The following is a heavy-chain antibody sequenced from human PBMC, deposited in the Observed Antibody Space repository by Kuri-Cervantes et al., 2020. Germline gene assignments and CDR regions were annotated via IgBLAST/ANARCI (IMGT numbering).Heavy chain of an antibody. D-gene: IGHD5-18*01. J-gene: IGHJ4*02. V-gene: IGHV3-30*03. CDR1: GFTFSSYG. CDR2: ISYDGSNK. CDR3: ARGGYSYGYPIFLFDY. Sequence: GESLKISCAASGFTFSSYGMHWVRQAPGKGLEWVAVISYDGSNKYYADSVKGRFTISRDNSKNTLYLQMNSLRAEDTAVYYCARGGYSYGYPIFLFDYWGQGTLVTVSS.